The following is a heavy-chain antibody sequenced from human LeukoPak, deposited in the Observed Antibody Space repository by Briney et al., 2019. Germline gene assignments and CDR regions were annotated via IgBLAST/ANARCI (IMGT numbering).Heavy chain of an antibody. D-gene: IGHD6-13*01. Sequence: GGSLRLSCAASGFTFSNAWMSWVRQAPGKGLEWVASITRSSNNIYYADSVKGRFTISRDNAKNSLYLLMNSLRAEDTAVYYCATVIAYRGYMDVWGKGTTVTVSS. CDR1: GFTFSNAW. CDR3: ATVIAYRGYMDV. CDR2: ITRSSNNI. V-gene: IGHV3-21*01. J-gene: IGHJ6*03.